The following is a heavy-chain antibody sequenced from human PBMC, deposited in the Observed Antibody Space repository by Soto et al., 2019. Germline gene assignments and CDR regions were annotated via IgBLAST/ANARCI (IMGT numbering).Heavy chain of an antibody. CDR2: INHSGTT. V-gene: IGHV4-34*01. J-gene: IGHJ4*02. CDR1: GGSFSGYY. D-gene: IGHD3-22*01. CDR3: ARVGFHRGNHYILAY. Sequence: PSETLSLTCSVYGGSFSGYYWTWIRQPPGKGLEWIGEINHSGTTTYNPSLKSRVTISVDTSRDQFSLRLSSVTAADTAVYFCARVGFHRGNHYILAYWGQGALVTVSS.